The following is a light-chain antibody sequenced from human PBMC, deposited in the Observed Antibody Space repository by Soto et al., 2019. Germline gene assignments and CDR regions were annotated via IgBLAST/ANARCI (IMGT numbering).Light chain of an antibody. V-gene: IGKV3-11*01. CDR3: QQRSNWPFLT. J-gene: IGKJ4*01. CDR2: DAS. CDR1: QSVSSY. Sequence: EIVLTQSPATLSLSPGERATLSCRASQSVSSYLAWYQQKPGQAPRLLIYDASNRATGIPARFSGSGSGTDFPLTISRLEPEDFAVYYCQQRSNWPFLTFGGGTKVEIK.